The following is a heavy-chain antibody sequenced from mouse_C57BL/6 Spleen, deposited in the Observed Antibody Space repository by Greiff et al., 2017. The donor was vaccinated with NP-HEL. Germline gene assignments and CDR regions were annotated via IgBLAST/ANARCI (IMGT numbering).Heavy chain of an antibody. CDR2: IYPGDGDT. CDR3: AREALYWDFDV. CDR1: GYAFSSSW. Sequence: QVQLQQSGPELVKPGASVKISCKASGYAFSSSWMNWVKQRPGKGLEWIGRIYPGDGDTNYNGKFKGKATLTADKSSSTAYMQLSSLTSVDSAVYFCAREALYWDFDVWGTGTTVTVSS. J-gene: IGHJ1*03. V-gene: IGHV1-82*01. D-gene: IGHD3-1*01.